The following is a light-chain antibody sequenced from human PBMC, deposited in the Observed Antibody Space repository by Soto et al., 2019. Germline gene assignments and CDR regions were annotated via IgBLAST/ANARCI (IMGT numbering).Light chain of an antibody. Sequence: QSVLTQPPSVSGAPGQRVTLSCTWSSSNIGAGSDVHWYQQRPGTAPKLLIYGNSNRPSGVPDRFSGSKSGTSASLAITGLQAEDDADYYCQSYDSSLSGPVVFGGGTKLTVL. J-gene: IGLJ2*01. CDR2: GNS. CDR1: SSNIGAGSD. CDR3: QSYDSSLSGPVV. V-gene: IGLV1-40*01.